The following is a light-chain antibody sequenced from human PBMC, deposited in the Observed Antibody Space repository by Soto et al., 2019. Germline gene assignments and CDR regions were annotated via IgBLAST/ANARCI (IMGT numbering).Light chain of an antibody. V-gene: IGLV2-8*01. CDR1: SSDVGGYDF. CDR2: DVT. J-gene: IGLJ2*01. Sequence: QSALTQPPSASGSPGQSVTISCTGASSDVGGYDFVSWYQQHPGKAPKLMIYDVTKRPSGVPDRFSGSKSGNTASLTVSGLQADDEADYYSSSYAGSIPVAFGGGTKLTVL. CDR3: SSYAGSIPVA.